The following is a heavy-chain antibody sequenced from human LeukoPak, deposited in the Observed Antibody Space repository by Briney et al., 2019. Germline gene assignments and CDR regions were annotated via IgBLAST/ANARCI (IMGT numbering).Heavy chain of an antibody. CDR1: GYSFTSYW. V-gene: IGHV5-51*01. CDR2: IYPGDSDT. J-gene: IGHJ5*02. D-gene: IGHD6-13*01. Sequence: GESLKISCKGSGYSFTSYWIGWVRQTPGKGLEWMGIIYPGDSDTRYSPSFQGQVTISADKSISTAYLQWSSLKASDTAMYYRARRGSSWSGSENWFDPWGQGTLVTVSS. CDR3: ARRGSSWSGSENWFDP.